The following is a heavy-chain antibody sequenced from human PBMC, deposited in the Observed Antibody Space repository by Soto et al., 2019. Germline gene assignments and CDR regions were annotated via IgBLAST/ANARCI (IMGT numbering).Heavy chain of an antibody. J-gene: IGHJ5*02. CDR3: ARHKVYSSGWFSTGGFDP. V-gene: IGHV5-10-1*01. CDR2: IDPSDSYT. CDR1: GYSFTSYW. D-gene: IGHD6-19*01. Sequence: GESLKISCKVSGYSFTSYWISGVRQMPGKGLEWMGRIDPSDSYTNYSPSFQGHVTISADKSISTAYLQWSSLKASDTAMYYCARHKVYSSGWFSTGGFDPWGQGTLVTVSS.